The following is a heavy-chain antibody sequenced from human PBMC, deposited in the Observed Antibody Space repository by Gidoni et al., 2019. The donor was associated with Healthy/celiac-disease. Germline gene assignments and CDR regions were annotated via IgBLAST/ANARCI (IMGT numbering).Heavy chain of an antibody. D-gene: IGHD3-16*02. CDR2: IYYSGST. Sequence: QVQLQESGPGLVKPSETLSLTCTVPGGSISSYYGSWIRQPPGKGLEWIGYIYYSGSTNYNPSLKSRVTISVDTSKNQFSLKLSSVTAADTAVYYCARERLKGYPGYFDYWGQGTLVTVSS. CDR1: GGSISSYY. V-gene: IGHV4-59*01. J-gene: IGHJ4*02. CDR3: ARERLKGYPGYFDY.